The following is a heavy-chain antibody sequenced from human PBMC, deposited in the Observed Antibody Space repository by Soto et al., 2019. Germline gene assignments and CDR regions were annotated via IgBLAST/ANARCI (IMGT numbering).Heavy chain of an antibody. CDR2: IKYSGTT. J-gene: IGHJ6*01. Sequence: SETLSLTCTVSGGSISSSRCHWGWIRQPPGKGLEWIASIKYSGTTFYNPSLKSRVTLSVDTSKNQFALKLSSVTAADTAVYYCARDYPSWDYYYGMDVSGQGTTVTVS. V-gene: IGHV4-39*02. CDR1: GGSISSSRCH. D-gene: IGHD3-16*02. CDR3: ARDYPSWDYYYGMDV.